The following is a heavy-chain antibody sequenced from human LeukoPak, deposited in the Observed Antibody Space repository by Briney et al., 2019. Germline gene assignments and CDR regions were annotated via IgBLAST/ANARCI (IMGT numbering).Heavy chain of an antibody. J-gene: IGHJ4*02. D-gene: IGHD5-24*01. CDR3: ARRRDGYNWAFDY. V-gene: IGHV5-51*01. CDR2: IYPGDSDT. Sequence: GETLKISCKGSGYSFTSYWIGWVRQMPGKGLEWMEIIYPGDSDTRYSPSFQGQVTISADKSISTAYLQWSSLKASDTVMYYCARRRDGYNWAFDYWGQGTLVTVSS. CDR1: GYSFTSYW.